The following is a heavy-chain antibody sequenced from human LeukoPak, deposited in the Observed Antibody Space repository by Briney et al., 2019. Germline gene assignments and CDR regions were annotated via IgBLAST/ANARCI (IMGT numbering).Heavy chain of an antibody. V-gene: IGHV4-59*01. D-gene: IGHD6-13*01. Sequence: SETLSLTCTVSGGSISSYDWSWLRQPPGEGLEWIGYIYYSGTTNYNPSLKSRVTISVDTSKNQFSLKLSSVTAADTAVYYCARGVYIAAAQYGYWGQGTLVTVSS. CDR3: ARGVYIAAAQYGY. J-gene: IGHJ4*02. CDR2: IYYSGTT. CDR1: GGSISSYD.